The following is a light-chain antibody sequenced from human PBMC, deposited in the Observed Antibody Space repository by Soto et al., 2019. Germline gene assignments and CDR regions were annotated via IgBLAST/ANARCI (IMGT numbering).Light chain of an antibody. Sequence: QSVLTQPPSVSGAPGQRVTISCTGSSSNIWAGYDVHWYLHLPGTAPKLLIYGNNNRPSGVPDRFSGSKSGSSASLAITGLQAEDEADYYCQSYDSSLSGVVFGGGTKLTVL. V-gene: IGLV1-40*01. CDR1: SSNIWAGYD. J-gene: IGLJ2*01. CDR2: GNN. CDR3: QSYDSSLSGVV.